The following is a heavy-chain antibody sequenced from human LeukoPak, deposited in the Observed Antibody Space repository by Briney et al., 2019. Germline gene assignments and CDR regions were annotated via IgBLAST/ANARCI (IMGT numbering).Heavy chain of an antibody. V-gene: IGHV4-39*01. J-gene: IGHJ3*02. D-gene: IGHD3-10*01. CDR1: GDSISSSNCY. CDR2: FCYSGST. Sequence: SETLSLTCTVSGDSISSSNCYWGWIRQPPGKGLEWIGSFCYSGSTYSNPSLKSRVTISVDTSKYQFSLKLSSVTAADTAVYYCARLFPLMVRGVSDAFDIWGQGTMVTVSS. CDR3: ARLFPLMVRGVSDAFDI.